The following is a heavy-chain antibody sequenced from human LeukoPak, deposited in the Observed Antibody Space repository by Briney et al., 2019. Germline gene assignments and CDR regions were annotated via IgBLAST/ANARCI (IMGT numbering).Heavy chain of an antibody. V-gene: IGHV1-69*13. CDR1: GGTFSSYA. D-gene: IGHD6-19*01. CDR3: AAAATTEYSSGSFDY. Sequence: SVKVSCKASGGTFSSYAISWVRQAPGQGLEWMGGIIPIFGTANYAQKFQGRVTITADESTSTAYMELSSLRSEDTAVYYCAAAATTEYSSGSFDYWGQGTVVTVSS. J-gene: IGHJ4*03. CDR2: IIPIFGTA.